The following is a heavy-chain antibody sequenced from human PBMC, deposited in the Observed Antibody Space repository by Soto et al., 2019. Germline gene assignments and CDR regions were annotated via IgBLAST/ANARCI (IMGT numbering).Heavy chain of an antibody. CDR1: GYSFTSYW. D-gene: IGHD6-6*01. CDR2: IYPGDSDT. CDR3: ARHRRVRYSSSSYYYGMDV. V-gene: IGHV5-51*01. Sequence: GESLKISCKGSGYSFTSYWIGWVRQMPGKGLEWMGIIYPGDSDTRYSPSFQGQVTISADKSISTAYLQWSSLKASDTAMYYCARHRRVRYSSSSYYYGMDVWGQGTTVTVSS. J-gene: IGHJ6*02.